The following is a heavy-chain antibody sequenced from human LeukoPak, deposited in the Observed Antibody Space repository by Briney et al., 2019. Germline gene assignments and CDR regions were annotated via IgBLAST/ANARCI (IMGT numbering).Heavy chain of an antibody. CDR3: ARRRSFYYDILTGYYRLVGYFDY. Sequence: SETLSLTCTVSGYSISSDYYWGWIRQPPGKGLEWIGSIYHSGSTYYNPSLKSRVTISVDTSKNQFSLKLSSVTAADTAVYYCARRRSFYYDILTGYYRLVGYFDYWGQGTLVTVSS. D-gene: IGHD3-9*01. CDR2: IYHSGST. V-gene: IGHV4-38-2*02. CDR1: GYSISSDYY. J-gene: IGHJ4*02.